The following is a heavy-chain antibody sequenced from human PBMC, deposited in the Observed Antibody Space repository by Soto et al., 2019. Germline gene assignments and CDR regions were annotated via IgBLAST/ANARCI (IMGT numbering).Heavy chain of an antibody. CDR3: ARAIRGYVT. Sequence: QVQLVQSGAEVKKPGASVKVSCKASGITFGTYAIHWVRQAPGQRLEWMGWINAGNGNTRYSQKFQGRVTLTRDTSASTAYMDLSSLRSEDTAIYYCARAIRGYVTWGQGTLVTVSS. J-gene: IGHJ5*02. D-gene: IGHD5-12*01. CDR2: INAGNGNT. V-gene: IGHV1-3*01. CDR1: GITFGTYA.